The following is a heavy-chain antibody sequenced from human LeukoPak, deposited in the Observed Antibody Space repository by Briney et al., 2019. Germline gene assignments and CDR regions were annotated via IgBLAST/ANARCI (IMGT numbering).Heavy chain of an antibody. J-gene: IGHJ4*02. V-gene: IGHV1-2*02. D-gene: IGHD5-12*01. CDR2: INPNSGGT. CDR3: AREQYVDIVATIYY. Sequence: ASVKVSCKASGYTFTGYYMHWVRQAPGQGLEWMGWINPNSGGTNYAQKFQGRVTMTRDTSISTAYMELSRLRSDDTAVYYCAREQYVDIVATIYYWGQGTLVTASS. CDR1: GYTFTGYY.